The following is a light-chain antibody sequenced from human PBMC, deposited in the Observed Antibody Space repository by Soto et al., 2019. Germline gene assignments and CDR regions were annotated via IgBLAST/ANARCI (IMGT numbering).Light chain of an antibody. Sequence: AGTVAITCRASRSISSWLAWYQQKPGIAPKLLIYKASTLQSGVPSRFSGSGYGTDFTLTISSLQPEDFATYYCQQSYSTPPTFGQGTKVDIK. J-gene: IGKJ1*01. CDR2: KAS. CDR3: QQSYSTPPT. V-gene: IGKV1-39*01. CDR1: RSISSW.